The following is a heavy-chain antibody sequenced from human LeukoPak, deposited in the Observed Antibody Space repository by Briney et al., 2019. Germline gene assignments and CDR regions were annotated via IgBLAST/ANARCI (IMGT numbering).Heavy chain of an antibody. D-gene: IGHD5-18*01. Sequence: GGSRRLSCAASGFTFSSYWMSWVRQGPGKGLEWGANIKQDGSEKDYVDSLKGRFTISRHNAKHSLYLQMNRLSAEDTAVYYCARDRGRIQLWLSGNWFDPWGQGTLVTVSS. CDR2: IKQDGSEK. J-gene: IGHJ5*02. CDR3: ARDRGRIQLWLSGNWFDP. V-gene: IGHV3-7*01. CDR1: GFTFSSYW.